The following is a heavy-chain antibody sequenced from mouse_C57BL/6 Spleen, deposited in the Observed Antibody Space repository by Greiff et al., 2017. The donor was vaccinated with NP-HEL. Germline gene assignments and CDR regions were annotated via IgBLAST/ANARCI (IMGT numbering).Heavy chain of an antibody. CDR1: GYTFTSYW. CDR2: IYPSDSET. V-gene: IGHV1-61*01. Sequence: QVQLQQPGAELVRPGSSVKLSCKASGYTFTSYWMDWVKQRPGQGLEWIGNIYPSDSETHYNQKFKDKATLTVDKSSSTAYMQLSSLTSEDSAVYYCARWRGLPSRGYFDYWGQGTTLTVSS. J-gene: IGHJ2*01. CDR3: ARWRGLPSRGYFDY.